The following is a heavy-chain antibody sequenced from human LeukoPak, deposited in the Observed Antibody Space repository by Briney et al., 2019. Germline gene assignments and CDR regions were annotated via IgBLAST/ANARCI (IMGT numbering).Heavy chain of an antibody. Sequence: GGSLRLSCAASGFTFSSYAMSWVRQAPGKGLVWVSRINGNGGSTEYVDSVKGRFTISRDNAKNTVYLQMNTLRVEDTAVYYCVKGGVDYWGQGTLVTVSS. V-gene: IGHV3-23*01. CDR3: VKGGVDY. CDR1: GFTFSSYA. CDR2: INGNGGST. J-gene: IGHJ4*02. D-gene: IGHD3-16*01.